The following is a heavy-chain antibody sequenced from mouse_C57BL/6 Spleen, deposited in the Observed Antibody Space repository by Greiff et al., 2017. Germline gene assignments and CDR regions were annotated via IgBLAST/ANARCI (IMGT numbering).Heavy chain of an antibody. Sequence: EVKLMESGGGLVKPGGSLKLSCAASGFTFSDYGMHWVRQAPEKGLEWVAYISSGSGSIYYADTVKGRFTLSRDNAKNTLFLQMTSLRSEDTATYDCARSICEGCPDALDYWGQGTSVTVSS. D-gene: IGHD2-3*01. CDR3: ARSICEGCPDALDY. V-gene: IGHV5-17*01. CDR1: GFTFSDYG. J-gene: IGHJ4*01. CDR2: ISSGSGSI.